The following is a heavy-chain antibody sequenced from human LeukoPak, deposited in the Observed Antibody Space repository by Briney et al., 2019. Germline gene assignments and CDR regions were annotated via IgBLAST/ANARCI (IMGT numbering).Heavy chain of an antibody. CDR1: GFTVSSNS. V-gene: IGHV3-53*01. CDR3: AKGGQYSGSYYDPDDAFDI. J-gene: IGHJ3*02. Sequence: PGGSLRLSCTVSGFTVSSNSMSWVRQAPGKGLEWVSFIYGDNTHYSDSVKGRFTISRDNSKNTLYLQMNSLRAEDTAVYYCAKGGQYSGSYYDPDDAFDIWGQGTMVTVSS. CDR2: IYGDNT. D-gene: IGHD1-26*01.